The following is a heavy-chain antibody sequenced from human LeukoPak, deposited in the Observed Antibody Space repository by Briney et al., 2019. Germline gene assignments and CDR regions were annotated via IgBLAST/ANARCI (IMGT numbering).Heavy chain of an antibody. CDR2: ISYTGST. V-gene: IGHV4-59*01. CDR3: ARTIKSCNYYWFDP. J-gene: IGHJ5*02. Sequence: SETLSLTCTLSGGSISNNYWSWIRQPPGEGLEWIGFISYTGSTNYNPSLKSRVTVSVDTSKNQFSLKVTSVTAADTAVYYCARTIKSCNYYWFDPWGQGTLVTVSS. CDR1: GGSISNNY. D-gene: IGHD1-1*01.